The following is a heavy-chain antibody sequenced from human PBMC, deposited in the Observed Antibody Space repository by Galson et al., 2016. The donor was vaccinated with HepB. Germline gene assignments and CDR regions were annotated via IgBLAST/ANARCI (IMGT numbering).Heavy chain of an antibody. Sequence: SLRLSCAVSGFTFSTYAMSWVRQAPGQGLEWVSSISGSGDNTYYADSVKGRFTISRDNSKNTLYLQMNSLRAEDTAVYYCTKKRDGYESKPGVNWGQGTLVTVSS. CDR2: ISGSGDNT. CDR3: TKKRDGYESKPGVN. D-gene: IGHD3-22*01. V-gene: IGHV3-23*01. CDR1: GFTFSTYA. J-gene: IGHJ4*02.